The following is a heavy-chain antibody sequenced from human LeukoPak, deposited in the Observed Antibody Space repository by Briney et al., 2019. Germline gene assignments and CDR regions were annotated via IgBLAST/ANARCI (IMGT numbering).Heavy chain of an antibody. CDR2: ISGSGGST. Sequence: HTGGSLRLSCAASGFTFSSYAMSWVRQAPGKGLEWVSAISGSGGSTYYADSVKGRFTISRDNSKNTLYLQMNSLRAEDTAVYYCAKESFGWYYCSSTSCYNYFDYWGQGTLVTVSS. D-gene: IGHD2-2*01. V-gene: IGHV3-23*01. J-gene: IGHJ4*02. CDR1: GFTFSSYA. CDR3: AKESFGWYYCSSTSCYNYFDY.